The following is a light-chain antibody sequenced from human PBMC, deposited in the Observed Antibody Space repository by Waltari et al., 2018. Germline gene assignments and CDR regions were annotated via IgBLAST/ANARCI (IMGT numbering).Light chain of an antibody. CDR1: ALPKQY. J-gene: IGLJ2*01. V-gene: IGLV3-25*03. CDR2: KDR. CDR3: QSGDNSGTNRVL. Sequence: SYELTQPPSVSVSPGQTARNTCSGDALPKQYVYWYQQKSGQAPILVMYKDRERPSGIPERFSGSSSGTTVTLTISGVQAEDEADYHCQSGDNSGTNRVLFGGGTKLTVL.